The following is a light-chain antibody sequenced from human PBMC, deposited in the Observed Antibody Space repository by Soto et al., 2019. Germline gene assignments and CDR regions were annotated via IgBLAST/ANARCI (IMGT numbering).Light chain of an antibody. CDR3: RSYTSSSTRV. CDR1: SSDVGGYNY. J-gene: IGLJ3*02. CDR2: EVS. Sequence: QSALTQPASVSGSPGQSITISCTGTSSDVGGYNYVSWYQQHPGKAPKLMIYEVSNRPSGVSNRFSGSKSGNTASLTISGLQAEDEADYYCRSYTSSSTRVFGGGNKLTVL. V-gene: IGLV2-14*01.